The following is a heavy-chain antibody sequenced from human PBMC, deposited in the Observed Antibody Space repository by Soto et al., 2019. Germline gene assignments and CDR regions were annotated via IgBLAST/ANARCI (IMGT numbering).Heavy chain of an antibody. CDR2: IYPGDSDI. V-gene: IGHV5-51*01. Sequence: VKISCKGSGYSFADYWIGWVRQMPGKGLEWMGNIYPGDSDIRYSPSFQGQVTISADKSISTAYLQWSSLRASDTAIYYCAISVGLSYATGRWFEPCGQRPLVTVSS. D-gene: IGHD1-26*01. J-gene: IGHJ5*02. CDR1: GYSFADYW. CDR3: AISVGLSYATGRWFEP.